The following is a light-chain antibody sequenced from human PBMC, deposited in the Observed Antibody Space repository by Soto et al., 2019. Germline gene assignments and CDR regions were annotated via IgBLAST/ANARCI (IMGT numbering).Light chain of an antibody. CDR1: QSVNNNY. V-gene: IGKV3-20*01. Sequence: IVLTQSPGTLSLSPGDRATLSCEASQSVNNNYLAWYQHKPGQAPRLLIYGASSRATGIPDRFSGGGSGTDFTLTIRRLEPEDFAVYYCQQYDTSLPYTFGGGTKVDIK. CDR2: GAS. J-gene: IGKJ4*01. CDR3: QQYDTSLPYT.